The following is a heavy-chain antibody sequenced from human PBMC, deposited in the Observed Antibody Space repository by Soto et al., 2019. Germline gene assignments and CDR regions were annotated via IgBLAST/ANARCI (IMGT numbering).Heavy chain of an antibody. CDR2: IKQDGSEK. J-gene: IGHJ3*02. CDR1: GFTFSSYW. V-gene: IGHV3-7*05. D-gene: IGHD2-2*01. Sequence: GESLKISCAASGFTFSSYWMSWVRQAPGKGLEWVANIKQDGSEKYYVDSVKGRFTISRDNAKNSLYLQMNSLRAEDTAVYYCASGPDYATGAFDIWGQGTMVTVSS. CDR3: ASGPDYATGAFDI.